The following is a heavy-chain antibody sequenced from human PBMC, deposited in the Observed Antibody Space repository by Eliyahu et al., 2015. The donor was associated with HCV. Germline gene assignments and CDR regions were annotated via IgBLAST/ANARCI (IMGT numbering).Heavy chain of an antibody. J-gene: IGHJ5*02. CDR1: GFTFXSXX. CDR3: AREADRDCSGGSCYGSWFDP. D-gene: IGHD2-15*01. Sequence: EVQLVESGGGLVKPGGSLRLSCAASGFTFXSXXMNWVRQAPGKGLEWVSSISSSSSYIYYADSVKGRFTISRDNAKNSLYLQMNSLRAEDTAVYYCAREADRDCSGGSCYGSWFDPWGQGTLVTVSS. CDR2: ISSSSSYI. V-gene: IGHV3-21*01.